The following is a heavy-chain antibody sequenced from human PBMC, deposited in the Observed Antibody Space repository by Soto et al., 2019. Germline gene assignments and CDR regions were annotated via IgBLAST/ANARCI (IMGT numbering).Heavy chain of an antibody. Sequence: GSLRLSCAASGFTFSSYAMSWVRQAPGKGLEWVSAISGSGGSTYYADSVKGRFTISRDNSKNTLYLQMNSLRAEDTAVYYCAKAKYSSGWYGGLDYWGQGTLVTVSS. D-gene: IGHD6-19*01. J-gene: IGHJ4*02. CDR1: GFTFSSYA. CDR2: ISGSGGST. V-gene: IGHV3-23*01. CDR3: AKAKYSSGWYGGLDY.